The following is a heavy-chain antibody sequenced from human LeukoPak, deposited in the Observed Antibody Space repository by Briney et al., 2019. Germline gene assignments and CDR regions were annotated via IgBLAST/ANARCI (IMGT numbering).Heavy chain of an antibody. CDR1: GYSFSSYG. CDR3: ARDGSKRDRSSSLY. V-gene: IGHV1-18*01. Sequence: ASVKVSCKASGYSFSSYGISWVRQAPGQELGWMGWISAYNGNTNYAQKLQGRVTMTTETSTSTAYMELRSLRSDDTAVYYCARDGSKRDRSSSLYWGPGTLVTVSS. CDR2: ISAYNGNT. J-gene: IGHJ4*02. D-gene: IGHD6-6*01.